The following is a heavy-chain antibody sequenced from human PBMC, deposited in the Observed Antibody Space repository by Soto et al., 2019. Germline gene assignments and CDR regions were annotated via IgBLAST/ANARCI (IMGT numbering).Heavy chain of an antibody. CDR2: ISFDGNHK. V-gene: IGHV3-30*18. J-gene: IGHJ4*02. D-gene: IGHD3-22*01. Sequence: QVQLVESGGGVVQPGRSLRLSCTASGFTFNSYGMHWIRQAPGKGLEWVAVISFDGNHKYFADSVKGRFTISRDNSKNTLYLQMNSLRAEDTAVYYCAKDRLSDYSDSSGLDHWGQGTLVTVSS. CDR3: AKDRLSDYSDSSGLDH. CDR1: GFTFNSYG.